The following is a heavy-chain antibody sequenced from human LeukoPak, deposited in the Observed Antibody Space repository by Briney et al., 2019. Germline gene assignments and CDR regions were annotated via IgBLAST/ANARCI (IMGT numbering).Heavy chain of an antibody. V-gene: IGHV4-59*12. J-gene: IGHJ5*02. CDR2: IYYSGTT. CDR1: GGSISTYY. CDR3: ARAYFRFDP. Sequence: SETLSLTCTVSGGSISTYYWNWIRQPPGKGLEWIGYIYYSGTTNYNPSLKSRVSMSVDTSKNQFSLKLSSVTAADTAVYYCARAYFRFDPWGQGTLVTVTS. D-gene: IGHD2/OR15-2a*01.